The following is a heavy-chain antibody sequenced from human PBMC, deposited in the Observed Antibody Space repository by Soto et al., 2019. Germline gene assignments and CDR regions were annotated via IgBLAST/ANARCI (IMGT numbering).Heavy chain of an antibody. Sequence: QVQLVQSGAEVKKPGASVKVSCKASGYTFTSYAMHWVRQAPGQRLEWMGWINAGNGNTKYSQKFQGRVTITRDTAASTAYMELGSLRSEDTAVYYCARDPTKYYYGSGIGYFDLWGRGTLVTVSS. V-gene: IGHV1-3*01. J-gene: IGHJ2*01. CDR2: INAGNGNT. CDR1: GYTFTSYA. D-gene: IGHD3-10*01. CDR3: ARDPTKYYYGSGIGYFDL.